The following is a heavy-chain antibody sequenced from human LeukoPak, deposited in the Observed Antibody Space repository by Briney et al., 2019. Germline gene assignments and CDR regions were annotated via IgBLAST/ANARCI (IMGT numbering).Heavy chain of an antibody. V-gene: IGHV3-23*01. J-gene: IGHJ4*02. Sequence: PGGSLRLSCAASGFTFTSYAMSWVRQAPGKGLEWVPAISGSGGSTYYADSVKGRFTISRDKSKNTLYLQMNSLRAEDTAVYYCAKHRWELTNIDYWGQGTPVTVSS. D-gene: IGHD1-26*01. CDR2: ISGSGGST. CDR3: AKHRWELTNIDY. CDR1: GFTFTSYA.